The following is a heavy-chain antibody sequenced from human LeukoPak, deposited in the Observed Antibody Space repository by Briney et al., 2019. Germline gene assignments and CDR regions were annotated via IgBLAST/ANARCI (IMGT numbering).Heavy chain of an antibody. D-gene: IGHD6-13*01. V-gene: IGHV3-74*01. CDR3: ARGGYSRYYYGMDV. J-gene: IGHJ6*02. CDR1: GFTFSSYW. CDR2: INSDGSST. Sequence: GGSLRLSCAASGFTFSSYWMHWVRQAPGKGLVWVSRINSDGSSTIYADSVKGRFTISRDSAKNTLYLQMNSLRAEDTAVYYCARGGYSRYYYGMDVWGQGTTVTVSS.